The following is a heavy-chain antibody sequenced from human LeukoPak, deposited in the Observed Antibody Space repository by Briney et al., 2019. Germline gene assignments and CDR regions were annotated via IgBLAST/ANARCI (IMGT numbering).Heavy chain of an antibody. D-gene: IGHD6-19*01. Sequence: GGPLRLSCAASGFTFSSYAMNWVRQAPGKGLEWVSAISGSGGSTYYADSVKGRFTISRDNSKNTLYLQINILRGEDTAKYYCAKDKQWLVPGNWFDPWGQGTLVTVSS. CDR3: AKDKQWLVPGNWFDP. CDR2: ISGSGGST. J-gene: IGHJ5*02. V-gene: IGHV3-23*01. CDR1: GFTFSSYA.